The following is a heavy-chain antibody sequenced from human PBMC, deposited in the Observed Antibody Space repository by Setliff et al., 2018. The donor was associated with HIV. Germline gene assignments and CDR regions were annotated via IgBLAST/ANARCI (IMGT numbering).Heavy chain of an antibody. CDR2: IGTNGYST. Sequence: LRLSCAASGFSFSDYVMYWVRQAPGMGLEYVSAIGTNGYSTYYADSVKGRFTISRDDSKNTLYLQMGSLRTEDTAVYYCARGDHDYVWGSLNSWGQGTLVTVSS. V-gene: IGHV3-64*02. CDR1: GFSFSDYV. CDR3: ARGDHDYVWGSLNS. J-gene: IGHJ4*02. D-gene: IGHD3-16*01.